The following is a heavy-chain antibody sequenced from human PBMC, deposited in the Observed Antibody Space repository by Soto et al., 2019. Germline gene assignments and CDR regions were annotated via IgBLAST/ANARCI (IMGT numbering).Heavy chain of an antibody. CDR2: IRSKANSYAT. D-gene: IGHD6-6*01. J-gene: IGHJ6*02. CDR1: GFTFSGSA. Sequence: VGSLRLSCAASGFTFSGSAMHWVRQASGKGLEWVGRIRSKANSYATAYAASVKGRFTISRDDSKNTAYLQMNSLKTEDTAVYYCTSSSTPYYYYYGMDVWGQGTTVTVSS. CDR3: TSSSTPYYYYYGMDV. V-gene: IGHV3-73*01.